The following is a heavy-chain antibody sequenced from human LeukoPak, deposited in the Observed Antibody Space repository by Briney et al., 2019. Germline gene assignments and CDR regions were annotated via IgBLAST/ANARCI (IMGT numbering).Heavy chain of an antibody. CDR2: RCNDGNS. J-gene: IGHJ4*01. CDR1: GDSVSSHDYC. V-gene: IGHV4-39*01. CDR3: ARHMWAPASDPLDY. Sequence: SETLSLTCTVSGDSVSSHDYCWAWVRQPPGKGLDFIGIRCNDGNSYYNPSLRSRVTISKDTSKNEFSLNLSSVTAADTAVYFCARHMWAPASDPLDYWGQGTLVTVSS. D-gene: IGHD1-14*01.